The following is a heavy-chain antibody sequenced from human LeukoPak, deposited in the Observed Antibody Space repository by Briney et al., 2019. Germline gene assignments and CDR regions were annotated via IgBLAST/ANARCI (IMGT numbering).Heavy chain of an antibody. CDR2: INPSGGST. J-gene: IGHJ4*02. CDR3: ARGDDFWSGPAPPDY. V-gene: IGHV1-46*01. Sequence: ASVKVSCKASGYTFTSYYMHWVRQAPGQGLEWVGIINPSGGSTSYAQKFQGRVTMTRDMSTSTVYMELSSLRSEDTAVYYCARGDDFWSGPAPPDYWGQGTLVTVSS. D-gene: IGHD3-3*01. CDR1: GYTFTSYY.